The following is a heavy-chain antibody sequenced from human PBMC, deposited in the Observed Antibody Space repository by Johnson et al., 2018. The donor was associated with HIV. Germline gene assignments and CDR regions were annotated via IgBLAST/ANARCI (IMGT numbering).Heavy chain of an antibody. J-gene: IGHJ3*02. CDR1: GFTFSDYY. CDR2: ITSSGGTN. V-gene: IGHV3-11*04. D-gene: IGHD3-10*01. CDR3: ARAPEVRVIDAFDI. Sequence: QVQLVESGGGLVMPGGSLRVSCAASGFTFSDYYMSWIRQAPGKGLEWVSYITSSGGTNYYADSVKGRFTISRDNAKNSLYLQMNILRAEDTAVYYCARAPEVRVIDAFDIWGQGTMVTVSS.